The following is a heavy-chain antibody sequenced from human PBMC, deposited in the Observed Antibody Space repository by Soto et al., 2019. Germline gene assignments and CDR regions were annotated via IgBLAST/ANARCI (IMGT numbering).Heavy chain of an antibody. CDR2: INPNSGGT. CDR3: ARDLSELLWFGESRYYFDY. D-gene: IGHD3-10*01. V-gene: IGHV1-2*02. CDR1: GYTFTGYY. Sequence: GASVKVSCKASGYTFTGYYMHWVRQAPGQGLEWMGWINPNSGGTNYAQKFQGRVTMTRDTSISTAYMELSRLRSDDTAVYYCARDLSELLWFGESRYYFDYWGQGXLVTVSS. J-gene: IGHJ4*02.